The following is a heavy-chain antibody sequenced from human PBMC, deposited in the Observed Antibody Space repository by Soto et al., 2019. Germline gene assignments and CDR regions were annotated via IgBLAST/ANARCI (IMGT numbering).Heavy chain of an antibody. D-gene: IGHD1-1*01. J-gene: IGHJ5*02. CDR1: GGSISSYY. CDR3: ARDWKRVNGWFDP. CDR2: IYYSGST. V-gene: IGHV4-59*01. Sequence: PSETLSLTCTVSGGSISSYYWSWIRQPPGKGLEWIGYIYYSGSTNYNPSLKSRVTISVDTSKNQFSLKLSSVTAADTAVYYWARDWKRVNGWFDPWGQGTLVTVSS.